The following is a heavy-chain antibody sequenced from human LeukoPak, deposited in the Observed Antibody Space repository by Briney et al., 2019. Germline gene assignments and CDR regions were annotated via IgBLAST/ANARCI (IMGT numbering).Heavy chain of an antibody. Sequence: GGSLRLSCVASGFIFSSYGMSWVRQAPGKGLVWVSRINSDGINTSYADSVKGRFTISRDNAKNTLNLQMNSLRAEDTAVYYCARDLGQYYDTSDNWFDPWGQGTLVTVSS. J-gene: IGHJ5*02. CDR2: INSDGINT. CDR3: ARDLGQYYDTSDNWFDP. V-gene: IGHV3-74*01. D-gene: IGHD3-22*01. CDR1: GFIFSSYG.